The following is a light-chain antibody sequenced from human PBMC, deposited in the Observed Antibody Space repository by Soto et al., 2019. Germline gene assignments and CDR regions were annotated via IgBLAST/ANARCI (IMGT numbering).Light chain of an antibody. V-gene: IGKV1-5*01. CDR2: DAS. Sequence: DIPMTQSPSTLSASVGDSVTITCRASQDISTWLAWYQQRPGKAPHLLIYDASRLQSGVPSRFSGSGSGTAFTLTVSSLQPDDFATYYCQHRVFGPGTKVEIK. CDR3: QHRV. J-gene: IGKJ3*01. CDR1: QDISTW.